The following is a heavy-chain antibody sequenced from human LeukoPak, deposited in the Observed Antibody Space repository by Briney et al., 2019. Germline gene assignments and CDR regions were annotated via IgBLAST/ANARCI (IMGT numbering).Heavy chain of an antibody. CDR3: APGKEAYDYVWGSYRYPLDY. CDR2: ISGSGGST. D-gene: IGHD3-16*02. J-gene: IGHJ4*02. V-gene: IGHV3-23*01. CDR1: GFTFSSYA. Sequence: GGSLRLSCAASGFTFSSYAMSWVRQGPGEGLEWVSAISGSGGSTYYADSVKGRFTISRDNSKNPLYLQKNSLRAEDTGVYYCAPGKEAYDYVWGSYRYPLDYWGQGTLVTVSS.